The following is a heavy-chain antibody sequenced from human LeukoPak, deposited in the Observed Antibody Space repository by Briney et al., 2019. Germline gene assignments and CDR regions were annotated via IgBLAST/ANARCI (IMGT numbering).Heavy chain of an antibody. J-gene: IGHJ6*03. Sequence: ASVKVSCKASGYTFTSYDINWVRQATGQGLEWMGWMSPNSGNTGYAQKFQGRVTMTRTTSINTAYMELSSLRSEGTAVCYCARAPARRSGSPQGYYYYMDVWGKGTTVTVSS. D-gene: IGHD3-10*01. CDR2: MSPNSGNT. CDR1: GYTFTSYD. CDR3: ARAPARRSGSPQGYYYYMDV. V-gene: IGHV1-8*01.